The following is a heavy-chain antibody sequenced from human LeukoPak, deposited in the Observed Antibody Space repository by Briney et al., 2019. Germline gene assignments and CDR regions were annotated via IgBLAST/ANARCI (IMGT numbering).Heavy chain of an antibody. D-gene: IGHD1-26*01. CDR3: TTRVGGSHFDY. V-gene: IGHV3-15*01. CDR1: GFTFSNAW. J-gene: IGHJ4*02. Sequence: GGSLRLSCAASGFTFSNAWMSWVRQAPGKGLEWVGRIKSKTDGGITDYAAPVKGRFTISRDDSKNTLYLQMNSLKTEDTAVYYCTTRVGGSHFDYWGQGTLVTVSS. CDR2: IKSKTDGGIT.